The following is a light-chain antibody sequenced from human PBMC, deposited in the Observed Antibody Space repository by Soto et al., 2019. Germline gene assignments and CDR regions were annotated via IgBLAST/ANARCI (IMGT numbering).Light chain of an antibody. Sequence: SYELTQAPSVSVSPGQTATISCSGDELGHNYASWYQQKPGQSPVLVIYQDSQRPSGIPERFSGSNSGKTATLTISGTQAVDEAEYYCQAWDSTTAVFGGGTKLTVL. CDR2: QDS. CDR3: QAWDSTTAV. J-gene: IGLJ3*02. V-gene: IGLV3-1*01. CDR1: ELGHNY.